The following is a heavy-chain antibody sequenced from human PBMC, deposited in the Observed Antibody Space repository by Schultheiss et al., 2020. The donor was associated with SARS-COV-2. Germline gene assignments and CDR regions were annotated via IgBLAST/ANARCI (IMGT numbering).Heavy chain of an antibody. CDR2: MNPNTGNT. CDR1: GYTFTNYG. CDR3: ARGKVAGGLPDH. J-gene: IGHJ4*02. V-gene: IGHV1-8*02. Sequence: ASVKVSCKASGYTFTNYGISWVRQAPGQGLEWMGWMNPNTGNTGYAQRFQGRVTMTRETSISTAYMELTSLRSDDTAVYYCARGKVAGGLPDHWGQGTLVTVSS. D-gene: IGHD6-13*01.